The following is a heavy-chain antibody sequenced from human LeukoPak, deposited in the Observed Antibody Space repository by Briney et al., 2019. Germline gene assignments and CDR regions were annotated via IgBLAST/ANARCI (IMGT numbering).Heavy chain of an antibody. CDR3: ARQTYDSSGRDAFDI. V-gene: IGHV5-51*01. CDR2: IFPGDSDT. D-gene: IGHD3-22*01. Sequence: GESLKISCKGSGYSFTSYWIGWVRQMPGKGLEWMGIIFPGDSDTRYSPSFQGQVNISADKSIRTAYLQWSSLKASDTAMYYCARQTYDSSGRDAFDIWGQGTMVAVSS. CDR1: GYSFTSYW. J-gene: IGHJ3*02.